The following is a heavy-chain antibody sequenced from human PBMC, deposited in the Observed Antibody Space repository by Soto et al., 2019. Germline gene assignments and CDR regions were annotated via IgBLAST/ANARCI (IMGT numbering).Heavy chain of an antibody. CDR1: GGSISSYY. D-gene: IGHD3-22*01. V-gene: IGHV4-59*01. CDR3: GGSGGVVVGVEAFDI. J-gene: IGHJ3*02. Sequence: QVQLQESGPGLVKPSETLSLTCIVSGGSISSYYWSWIRQPPRKGLEWIGYIDDSGSTTSNPSLKTRVTISIDPSKNQFSLKLSSVTAAATAVYSCGGSGGVVVGVEAFDIWGQGTMVTVSS. CDR2: IDDSGST.